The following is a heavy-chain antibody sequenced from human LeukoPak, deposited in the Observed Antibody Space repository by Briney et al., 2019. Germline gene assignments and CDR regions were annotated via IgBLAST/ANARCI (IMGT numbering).Heavy chain of an antibody. CDR2: INHSGST. Sequence: SETLSLTCAVYGGSFSGYYWSWIRQPPGKGLEWIGEINHSGSTNYNPSLKSRVTISVDTSKNQFSLKLSSVTAADTAVYYCARDPVVPATSMQFDWYFDLWGRGTLVTVSS. CDR1: GGSFSGYY. D-gene: IGHD2-21*02. J-gene: IGHJ2*01. CDR3: ARDPVVPATSMQFDWYFDL. V-gene: IGHV4-34*01.